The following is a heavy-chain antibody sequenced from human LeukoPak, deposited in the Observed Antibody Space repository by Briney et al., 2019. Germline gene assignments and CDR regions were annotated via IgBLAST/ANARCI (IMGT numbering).Heavy chain of an antibody. CDR1: GGSFSGYY. Sequence: NPSETLSLTCAVYGGSFSGYYWSWIRQPPGKGLEWIGEINHSGSTNYNPSLKSRVTISVDTSKNQFSLKLSSVTAADTAVYYCARHWRSVGVDYWGQGTLVTVSP. J-gene: IGHJ4*02. V-gene: IGHV4-34*01. D-gene: IGHD3-10*01. CDR3: ARHWRSVGVDY. CDR2: INHSGST.